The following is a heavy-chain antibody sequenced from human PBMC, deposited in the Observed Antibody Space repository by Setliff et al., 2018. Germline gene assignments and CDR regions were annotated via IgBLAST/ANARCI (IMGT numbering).Heavy chain of an antibody. CDR1: GYTFSNYW. V-gene: IGHV5-51*01. CDR3: ARLGSSSWYNDAFDF. CDR2: IYAGDSDT. J-gene: IGHJ3*01. D-gene: IGHD6-13*01. Sequence: PGESLKISCKGSGYTFSNYWVGWVRQMPGKGLEWMGVIYAGDSDTRYSPSFQGQVTFSADKSISTAYLQWSTLKASDTAMYYCARLGSSSWYNDAFDFWGPGTMVTVSS.